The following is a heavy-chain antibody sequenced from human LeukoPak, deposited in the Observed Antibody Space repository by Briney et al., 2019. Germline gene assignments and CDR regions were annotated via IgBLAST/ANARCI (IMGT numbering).Heavy chain of an antibody. Sequence: PGGSLRLSCAASGFTFSSYAMSWVRQAPGKGLEWVSAISGSGGSTYYADSVKGRFTISRDISKNTLYLQMNSLRAEDTAVYYCAKAPPSSYYYYYGMDVWGQGTTVIVSS. CDR3: AKAPPSSYYYYYGMDV. J-gene: IGHJ6*02. V-gene: IGHV3-23*01. CDR2: ISGSGGST. CDR1: GFTFSSYA. D-gene: IGHD6-13*01.